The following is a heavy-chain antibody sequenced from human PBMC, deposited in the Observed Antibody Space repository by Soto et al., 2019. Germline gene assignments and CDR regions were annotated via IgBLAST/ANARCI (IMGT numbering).Heavy chain of an antibody. CDR1: GFTFSNYG. D-gene: IGHD1-26*01. CDR2: ISGSGDST. J-gene: IGHJ4*02. CDR3: AKDLSPSSGSYYGYFDY. Sequence: EVQLLESGGGLVQPGGSLRLSCVASGFTFSNYGMNWVRQTPGKGLEWVSAISGSGDSTYYADSVKGRFTISRDNSKNTLYLQMNSLRAEDTAVYYCAKDLSPSSGSYYGYFDYWGQGTLVTASS. V-gene: IGHV3-23*01.